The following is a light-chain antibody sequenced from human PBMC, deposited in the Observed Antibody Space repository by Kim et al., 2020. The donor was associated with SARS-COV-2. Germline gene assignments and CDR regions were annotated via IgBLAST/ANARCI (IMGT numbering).Light chain of an antibody. Sequence: GVPSRFSGSGSGTDFTLAINSLQPEDIATYYCQQYDFLVTFGGGTKVDIK. CDR3: QQYDFLVT. J-gene: IGKJ4*01. V-gene: IGKV1-33*01.